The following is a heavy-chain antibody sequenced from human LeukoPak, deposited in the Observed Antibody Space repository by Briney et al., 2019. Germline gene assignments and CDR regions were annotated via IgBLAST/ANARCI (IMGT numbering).Heavy chain of an antibody. J-gene: IGHJ3*02. V-gene: IGHV4-34*01. D-gene: IGHD4-17*01. CDR2: INHSGST. CDR3: ASPTSETTDDAFDI. Sequence: PSETLSLTCAVYGGSFSGHYWSWIRQPPGKGLEWIGEINHSGSTNYNPSLTSRVTISVDTSKNQFSLRLSSVTAADTAVYYCASPTSETTDDAFDIWGQGTMVTVSS. CDR1: GGSFSGHY.